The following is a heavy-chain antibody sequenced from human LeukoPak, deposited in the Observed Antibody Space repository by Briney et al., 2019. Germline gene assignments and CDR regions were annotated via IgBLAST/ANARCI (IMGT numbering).Heavy chain of an antibody. V-gene: IGHV3-23*01. J-gene: IGHJ4*02. CDR3: AKQPYYDILTGYYSDY. CDR2: ISGSGGST. CDR1: GFTFSSCA. Sequence: QTGGSLRLSCAASGFTFSSCAMSWVRQAPGKGLEWVSAISGSGGSTYYADSVKGRFTISRDNSKNTLYLQMNSLRAEDTAVYYCAKQPYYDILTGYYSDYWGQGTLVTVSS. D-gene: IGHD3-9*01.